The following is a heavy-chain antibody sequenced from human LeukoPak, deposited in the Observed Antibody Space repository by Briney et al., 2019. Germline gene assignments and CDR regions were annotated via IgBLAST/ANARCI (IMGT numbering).Heavy chain of an antibody. J-gene: IGHJ6*02. D-gene: IGHD4-17*01. Sequence: ASVKVSCKASGGTFTNYAISWVRQAPGQGLEWMGGIIPLLGTPNYAQKFQGRVTITADDSTSTAYMEPTSLRSEDTAVYYCAEDSSMVTTRAPYYYYYLDVWGQGTTVTLSS. CDR2: IIPLLGTP. CDR3: AEDSSMVTTRAPYYYYYLDV. V-gene: IGHV1-69*13. CDR1: GGTFTNYA.